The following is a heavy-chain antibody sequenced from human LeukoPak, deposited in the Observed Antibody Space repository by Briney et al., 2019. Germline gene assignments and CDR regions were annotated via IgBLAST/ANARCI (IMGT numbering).Heavy chain of an antibody. Sequence: GRSLRLSCGASGFTFDDYVMLWVRQAPGKGLEGVSGISWNSGSIGYADSVKGRFTISRDNAKNSLYLQMNSLRAEDMALYYCAKSHYYDFWSGLDYWGQGTLVTVSS. CDR3: AKSHYYDFWSGLDY. CDR1: GFTFDDYV. J-gene: IGHJ4*02. V-gene: IGHV3-9*03. D-gene: IGHD3-3*01. CDR2: ISWNSGSI.